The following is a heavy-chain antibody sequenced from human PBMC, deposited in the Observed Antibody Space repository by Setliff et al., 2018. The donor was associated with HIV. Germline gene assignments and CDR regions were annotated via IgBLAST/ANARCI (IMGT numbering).Heavy chain of an antibody. D-gene: IGHD6-13*01. CDR3: ARDFKRYNSPCRFDP. Sequence: SETLSLTCAVSGYSISSGYYWGWIRQTPGKGLEWIGRINTSGSTNYNPSLKSRVTISVDKSQNQFSLKLSSVTAADTAVYYCARDFKRYNSPCRFDPWGQGTLVTVSS. V-gene: IGHV4-38-2*02. CDR1: GYSISSGYY. J-gene: IGHJ5*02. CDR2: INTSGST.